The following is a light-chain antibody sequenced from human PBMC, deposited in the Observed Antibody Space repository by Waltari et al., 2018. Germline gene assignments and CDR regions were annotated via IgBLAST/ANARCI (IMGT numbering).Light chain of an antibody. V-gene: IGLV2-23*02. Sequence: QSGLTQPASVSGSPGQSITISCTGTSSDVGNYTLVSWYQQYPGKAPKLMVYEVTKRTAGVSDRFSGSKSGNTASLTIDVLQSEDEADYYCCSYAGLGIYVFGTGTKVTVL. CDR1: SSDVGNYTL. CDR3: CSYAGLGIYV. J-gene: IGLJ1*01. CDR2: EVT.